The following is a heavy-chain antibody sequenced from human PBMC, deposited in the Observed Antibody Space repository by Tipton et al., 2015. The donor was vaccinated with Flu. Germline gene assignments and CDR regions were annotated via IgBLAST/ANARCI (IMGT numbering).Heavy chain of an antibody. CDR2: IFYTGSA. Sequence: TLSLTCTVSGGSFSSYYWSWIRQPPGKGLAWIGDIFYTGSANYNPSLKSRVTISLDTSKHQFSLKLESVTAADTAVYYCVRLRANYYDSSGYSDYWGQGTLVTVSS. D-gene: IGHD3-22*01. CDR1: GGSFSSYY. V-gene: IGHV4-59*12. CDR3: VRLRANYYDSSGYSDY. J-gene: IGHJ4*02.